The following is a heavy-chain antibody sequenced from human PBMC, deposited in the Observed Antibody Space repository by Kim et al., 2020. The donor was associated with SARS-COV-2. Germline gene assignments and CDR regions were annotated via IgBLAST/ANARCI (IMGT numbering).Heavy chain of an antibody. CDR2: INTNTGNP. CDR1: GYSFTKYA. CDR3: ATSAEGYSSSSGNYFDY. Sequence: ASVKVSCKASGYSFTKYAMNWVRQAPGQGLEWMGWINTNTGNPTYAQGFTGRFVFSLDTSVSTAYLQISSLKTEDTAVYYCATSAEGYSSSSGNYFDYWGQGTLVSIYS. V-gene: IGHV7-4-1*02. J-gene: IGHJ4*02. D-gene: IGHD6-6*01.